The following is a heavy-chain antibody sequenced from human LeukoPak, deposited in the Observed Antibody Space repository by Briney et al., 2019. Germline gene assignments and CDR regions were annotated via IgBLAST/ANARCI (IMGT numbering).Heavy chain of an antibody. V-gene: IGHV1-46*01. CDR1: GYTFTSYY. J-gene: IGHJ3*02. Sequence: ASVKVSCKASGYTFTSYYMHWVRQAPGQGLEWMGIINPSGGSTSYAQKFQGRVTMTRDTSTSTVYMELSRLRSDDTAVYYCARGSRVTIFGVVISDAFDIWGQGTMVTVSS. CDR3: ARGSRVTIFGVVISDAFDI. CDR2: INPSGGST. D-gene: IGHD3-3*01.